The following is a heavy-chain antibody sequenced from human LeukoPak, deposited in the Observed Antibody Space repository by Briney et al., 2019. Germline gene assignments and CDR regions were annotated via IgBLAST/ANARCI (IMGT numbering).Heavy chain of an antibody. CDR2: IDPSDSYT. CDR1: GYSFTTYW. V-gene: IGHV5-10-1*01. CDR3: ARHYYDILRAFDI. J-gene: IGHJ3*02. Sequence: GESLKISCKGSGYSFTTYWISWVRQMPGKGLEWMGRIDPSDSYTKYSPSFQGHVTISADKSISTAYLQWSRLKASDTAMYYCARHYYDILRAFDIWGQGTMVTVSS. D-gene: IGHD3-22*01.